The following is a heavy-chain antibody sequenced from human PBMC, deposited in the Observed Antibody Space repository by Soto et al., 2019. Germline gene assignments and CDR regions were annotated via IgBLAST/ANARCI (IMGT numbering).Heavy chain of an antibody. Sequence: PGGSLRLSCAASGFAVDNKYMSWVRQAPGKGLEWVGRIKSKTDGGTTDYAAPVKGRFTISRDDSKNTLYLQMNSLKTEDTAIYYCAKRRLNTITSLSDWWGQGVQVTRLL. J-gene: IGHJ1*01. CDR3: AKRRLNTITSLSDW. D-gene: IGHD3-16*02. CDR1: GFAVDNKY. V-gene: IGHV3-15*01. CDR2: IKSKTDGGTT.